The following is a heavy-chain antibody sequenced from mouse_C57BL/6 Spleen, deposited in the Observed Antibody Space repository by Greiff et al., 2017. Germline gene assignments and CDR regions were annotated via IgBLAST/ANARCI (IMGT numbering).Heavy chain of an antibody. V-gene: IGHV1-59*01. Sequence: VQLQQPGAELVRPGTSVKLSCKASGYTFTSYWMHWVKQRPGQGLEWIGVIDPSDSYTNYNQKFKGKATLTVDTSSSTAYMQLSSLTSEDSAVYYCARSGYSNSDYWGQGTTLTVSS. CDR3: ARSGYSNSDY. J-gene: IGHJ2*01. CDR2: IDPSDSYT. D-gene: IGHD2-5*01. CDR1: GYTFTSYW.